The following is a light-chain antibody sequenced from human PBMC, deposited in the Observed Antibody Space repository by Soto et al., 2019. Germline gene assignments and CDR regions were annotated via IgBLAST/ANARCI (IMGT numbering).Light chain of an antibody. CDR2: GAS. J-gene: IGKJ2*01. CDR3: QQYANSPFT. V-gene: IGKV3-20*01. Sequence: EIVLTQSPGTLPLSPGERATLSCRASQSVSSNYLVLYQQKPGQAPRPLIYGASSRATGIPDRFSGSGSGTDFTLTISRLEPEDFAVYYCQQYANSPFTFGQGTKLEIK. CDR1: QSVSSNY.